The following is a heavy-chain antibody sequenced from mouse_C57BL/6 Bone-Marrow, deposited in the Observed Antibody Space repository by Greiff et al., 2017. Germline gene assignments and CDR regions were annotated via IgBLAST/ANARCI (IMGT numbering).Heavy chain of an antibody. V-gene: IGHV1-5*01. J-gene: IGHJ4*01. D-gene: IGHD1-1*01. CDR1: GYTFTSYW. Sequence: VQLQQSGTVLARPGASVKMSCKTSGYTFTSYWMHWVNQRPGQGLEWIGAIYPGSSDTSYNQKFKGKAKLTAVTSASTAYMELSSLTNEDSAVYDCTRYYREAYEAMDYWGQGTSVTVSA. CDR2: IYPGSSDT. CDR3: TRYYREAYEAMDY.